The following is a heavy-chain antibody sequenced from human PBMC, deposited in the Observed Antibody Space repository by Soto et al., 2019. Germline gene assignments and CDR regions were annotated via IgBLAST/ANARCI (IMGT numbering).Heavy chain of an antibody. V-gene: IGHV1-69*13. D-gene: IGHD5-18*01. CDR1: GGTFSSYA. Sequence: ASVKVSCKASGGTFSSYAISWVRQAPGQGLEWMGGIIPIFGTANYAQKFQGRVTITADESTSTAYMELSSLRSEDTAVYYCARRTVDTYYYYGMDVSGQGTTVTVSS. CDR2: IIPIFGTA. J-gene: IGHJ6*02. CDR3: ARRTVDTYYYYGMDV.